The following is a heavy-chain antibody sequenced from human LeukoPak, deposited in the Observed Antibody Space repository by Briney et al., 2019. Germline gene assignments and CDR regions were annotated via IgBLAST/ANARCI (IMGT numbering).Heavy chain of an antibody. D-gene: IGHD3-10*01. CDR1: GGSMNSYY. J-gene: IGHJ5*02. V-gene: IGHV4-59*01. CDR3: ARVAHRRVYSGSGSYHDSNWFDP. CDR2: IYYSGTT. Sequence: SETLSLTCTVSGGSMNSYYWGWIRQPPGKGLEWIGYIYYSGTTNYNPSLKSRVTISVDTSKNQLSLKLYSVTAADTAVFYCARVAHRRVYSGSGSYHDSNWFDPWGQGTLVTVSS.